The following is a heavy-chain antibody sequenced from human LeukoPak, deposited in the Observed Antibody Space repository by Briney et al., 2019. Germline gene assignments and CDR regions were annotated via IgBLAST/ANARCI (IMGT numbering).Heavy chain of an antibody. CDR3: ARGSSSGSTFDI. D-gene: IGHD1-26*01. CDR1: GGTFSSYT. Sequence: ASVKVSCKASGGTFSSYTISWVRQAPGQGLEWMGRIIPILGIANYAQKFRGRVTITADKSTSTAYIELSSLRSEDTAVYYCARGSSSGSTFDIWGQGTMVTVSS. J-gene: IGHJ3*02. V-gene: IGHV1-69*02. CDR2: IIPILGIA.